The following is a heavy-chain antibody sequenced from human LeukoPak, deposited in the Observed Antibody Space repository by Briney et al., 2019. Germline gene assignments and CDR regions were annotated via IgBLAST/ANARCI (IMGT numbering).Heavy chain of an antibody. V-gene: IGHV3-7*01. CDR3: ATSAAGLGY. D-gene: IGHD6-13*01. Sequence: GGSLRLSCAASGFTFNSYWMSGVRQAPGKGLEWVANIKEDGSEKYYVDSVKGRFTISRDNAEKSLHLQMNSLRAEDTAVYYCATSAAGLGYWGQGTLVTVSS. CDR2: IKEDGSEK. J-gene: IGHJ4*02. CDR1: GFTFNSYW.